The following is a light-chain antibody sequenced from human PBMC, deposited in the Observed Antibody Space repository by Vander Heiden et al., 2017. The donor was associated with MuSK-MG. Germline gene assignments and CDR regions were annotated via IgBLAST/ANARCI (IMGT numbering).Light chain of an antibody. J-gene: IGKJ4*01. CDR3: QQSDSTPLT. Sequence: DIQLTQSPSSLSASVGDIVTITCRASQSISSYLNWYQQKPGKAPKLLIYAASSLQSGVPSRFSGSGSGTDFTLTISRLQPEDFATYYCQQSDSTPLTFGGGTKVEIK. CDR1: QSISSY. V-gene: IGKV1-39*01. CDR2: AAS.